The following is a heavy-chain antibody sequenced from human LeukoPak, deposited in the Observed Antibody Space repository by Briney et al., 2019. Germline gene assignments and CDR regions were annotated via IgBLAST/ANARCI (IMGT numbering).Heavy chain of an antibody. Sequence: GGSLRLSCAASGLTFSNYAMNWVRQAPGKGLEWVAVVSSDGGTKYYADSVKGRFTISRDNSKNTVYLQMNSLRAEDTAVYYCAKEYDSGGYGANFDYWGQGTLVTVSS. CDR2: VSSDGGTK. CDR1: GLTFSNYA. CDR3: AKEYDSGGYGANFDY. J-gene: IGHJ4*02. V-gene: IGHV3-30*18. D-gene: IGHD3-10*01.